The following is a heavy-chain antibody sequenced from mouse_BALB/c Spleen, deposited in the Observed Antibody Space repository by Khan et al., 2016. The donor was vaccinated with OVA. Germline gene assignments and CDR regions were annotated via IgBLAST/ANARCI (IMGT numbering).Heavy chain of an antibody. D-gene: IGHD1-1*01. V-gene: IGHV1-7*01. Sequence: QVQLQQSGAELAKPGASVKMSCKASSYTFINYWILWVKQRPGQGLEWIGYINPSTGYTEYNQNFKDKATLTADKSSSTAYMQLSSLTSEDSAVYYCARRGLRWDFDYWGQGTTLTVSS. CDR1: SYTFINYW. CDR3: ARRGLRWDFDY. J-gene: IGHJ2*01. CDR2: INPSTGYT.